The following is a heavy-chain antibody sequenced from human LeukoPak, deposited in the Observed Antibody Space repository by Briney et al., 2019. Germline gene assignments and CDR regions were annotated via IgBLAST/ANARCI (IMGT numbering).Heavy chain of an antibody. CDR2: IYYSGST. D-gene: IGHD6-19*01. CDR1: GASITTHS. Sequence: PSETLSLTCSVSGASITTHSWSWIRQPPGKGLEWIGYIYYSGSTNYNPSLKSRVTISVDTSKNQFSLKLSSVTAADTAVYFCARQLRGEAVAGHLQPFDYWGQGTLVTVSS. V-gene: IGHV4-59*08. CDR3: ARQLRGEAVAGHLQPFDY. J-gene: IGHJ4*02.